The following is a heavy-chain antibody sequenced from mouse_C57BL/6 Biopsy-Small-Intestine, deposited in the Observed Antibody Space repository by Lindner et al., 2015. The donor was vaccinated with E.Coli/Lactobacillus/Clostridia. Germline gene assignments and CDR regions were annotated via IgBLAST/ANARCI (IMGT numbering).Heavy chain of an antibody. CDR2: IYPGYGDT. CDR3: ATIYYYGSTYYYAMDY. Sequence: VQLQESGAELVKSGASVKISCKASGYAFSSYWLNWVKQRPGKGLEWIGQIYPGYGDTNYNGKFKGKATLTADKSSNTAYMQLSSLTSEDSAVYFCATIYYYGSTYYYAMDYWGQGTSVTVSS. CDR1: GYAFSSYW. V-gene: IGHV1-80*01. J-gene: IGHJ4*01. D-gene: IGHD1-1*01.